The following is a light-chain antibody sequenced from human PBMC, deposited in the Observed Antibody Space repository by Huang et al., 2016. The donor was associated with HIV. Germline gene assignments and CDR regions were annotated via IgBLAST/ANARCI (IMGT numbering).Light chain of an antibody. CDR2: ATS. V-gene: IGKV1-39*01. CDR3: QQSSTPPST. Sequence: EIQMTQSPSSLSASVGDRVTITCRTSQNINGHLNWYQQRPGKAPKLLLSATSSLHAGVPSRFSRSGSGTHFTLTISSLQSEDFATYYCQQSSTPPSTFGQGTKLEIK. J-gene: IGKJ2*01. CDR1: QNINGH.